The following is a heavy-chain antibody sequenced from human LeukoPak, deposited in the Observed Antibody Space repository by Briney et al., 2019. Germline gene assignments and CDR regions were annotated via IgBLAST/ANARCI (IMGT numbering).Heavy chain of an antibody. CDR2: IIPIFGTA. CDR1: GGTFGRYA. Sequence: GSSVKVSCKASGGTFGRYAISWVRQAPGQGLEWMGGIIPIFGTANYAQKFQGRVTITTDESTSTAYMELSSLRSEDTAVYYCAGQTDYGDPYFDYWGQGTLVTVSS. CDR3: AGQTDYGDPYFDY. D-gene: IGHD4-17*01. V-gene: IGHV1-69*05. J-gene: IGHJ4*02.